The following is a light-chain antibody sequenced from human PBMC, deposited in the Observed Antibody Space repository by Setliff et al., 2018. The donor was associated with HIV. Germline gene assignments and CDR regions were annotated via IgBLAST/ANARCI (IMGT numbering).Light chain of an antibody. CDR2: EVT. Sequence: QSVLTQPPSASGSPGQSVTISCTGASSDVGVYNYVSWFQQHPGIAPKLMIYEVTKRPSGVPDRFSGSKSGNTASLTVSGLQAEDEADYYCGSYAGSKSYVFGTGTKV. CDR1: SSDVGVYNY. CDR3: GSYAGSKSYV. J-gene: IGLJ1*01. V-gene: IGLV2-8*01.